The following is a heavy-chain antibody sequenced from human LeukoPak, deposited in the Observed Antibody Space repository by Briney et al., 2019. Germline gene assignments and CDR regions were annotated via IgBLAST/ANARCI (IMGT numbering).Heavy chain of an antibody. CDR3: ALVVVPAAIDY. V-gene: IGHV4-34*01. D-gene: IGHD2-2*01. J-gene: IGHJ4*02. CDR1: GGSFSGYY. CDR2: INHSGST. Sequence: PSETLSLTCAVYGGSFSGYYWSWIRQPPGKGLEWIGEINHSGSTNYNPSLKSRVTMSVDTSKNQFSLKLSSVTAADTAVYYCALVVVPAAIDYWGQGTLVTVSS.